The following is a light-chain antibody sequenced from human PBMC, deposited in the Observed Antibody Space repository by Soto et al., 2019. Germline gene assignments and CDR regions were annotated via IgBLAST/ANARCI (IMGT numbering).Light chain of an antibody. CDR1: QSVSSN. CDR2: GAS. J-gene: IGKJ1*01. CDR3: QQYGSSPWT. V-gene: IGKV3-20*01. Sequence: EIVMTQSPATLSVSPGERATLSCRASQSVSSNLAWYQQKPGQAPRLLIYGASTRAIGIPDRFSGSGSGTDFTLTISRLEPEDFAVYYCQQYGSSPWTFGQGTK.